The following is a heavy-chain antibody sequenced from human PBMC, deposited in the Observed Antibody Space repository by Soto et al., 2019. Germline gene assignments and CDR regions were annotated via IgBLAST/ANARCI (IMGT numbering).Heavy chain of an antibody. CDR1: GGSISSSSYY. CDR2: IYYSGST. CDR3: ARSLDIVLVPAAMQVGWFDP. J-gene: IGHJ5*02. D-gene: IGHD2-2*03. Sequence: SETLSLTCTVSGGSISSSSYYWGWIRQPPGKGLEWIGSIYYSGSTYYNPSLKSRVTISVDRSKNQFSLKLSSVTAADTAVYYCARSLDIVLVPAAMQVGWFDPWGQGTLVTVSS. V-gene: IGHV4-39*07.